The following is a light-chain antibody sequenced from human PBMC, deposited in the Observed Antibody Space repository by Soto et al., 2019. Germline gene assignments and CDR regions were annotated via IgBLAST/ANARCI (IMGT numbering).Light chain of an antibody. CDR1: SSNIGAGYN. V-gene: IGLV1-40*01. CDR3: QSYGGSLGGWL. CDR2: GAS. Sequence: QSVLTQPPSVSGAPGQRVTISCTGSSSNIGAGYNVHWYQQVPGTAPKLLIYGASNRPSGVPVRFSGSKSGTSASLAITGLQAEDEADYYCQSYGGSLGGWLFGGGTQLTVL. J-gene: IGLJ3*02.